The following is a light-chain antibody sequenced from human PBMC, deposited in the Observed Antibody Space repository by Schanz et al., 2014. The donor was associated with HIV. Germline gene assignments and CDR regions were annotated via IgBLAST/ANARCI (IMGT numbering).Light chain of an antibody. J-gene: IGKJ2*01. CDR2: DAS. CDR1: QSVSSY. V-gene: IGKV3-20*01. CDR3: QQDYNAYT. Sequence: EIVLTQSPGTLSLSLGERATLSCRASQSVSSYLAWYHQKPGQAPRLLIFDASIRATGIPDRFSGSGSGTDFTLTISRLEPEDFAVYYCQQDYNAYTFGQGTKLDIK.